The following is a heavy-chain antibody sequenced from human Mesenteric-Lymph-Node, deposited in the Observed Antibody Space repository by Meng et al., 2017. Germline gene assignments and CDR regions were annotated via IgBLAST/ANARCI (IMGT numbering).Heavy chain of an antibody. V-gene: IGHV4-4*02. Sequence: QVQLQESGPGLVKPSGTLSLTCAVSGGSISSSNWWSWVRQPPGKGLEWIGEIYHSGSTNYNPSLKSRVTISVDTSKNQFSLKLSSVTAADTAVYYCARDRDGDNQYFDYWGQGTLVTVSS. J-gene: IGHJ4*02. CDR2: IYHSGST. CDR3: ARDRDGDNQYFDY. CDR1: GGSISSSNW. D-gene: IGHD1-14*01.